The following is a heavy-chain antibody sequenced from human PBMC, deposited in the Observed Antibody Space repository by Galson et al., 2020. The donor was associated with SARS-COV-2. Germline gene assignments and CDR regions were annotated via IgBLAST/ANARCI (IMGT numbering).Heavy chain of an antibody. V-gene: IGHV1-69*06. CDR3: ARDLDAGARSD. CDR2: IIPIFGTP. CDR1: GGTFSNYV. D-gene: IGHD1-26*01. Sequence: APVQVSCKASGGTFSNYVISWVRQAPGQGPEWMGRIIPIFGTPNYAQKFQGRVTIPADRTTSTAYMELSSLRSDDTAVYYCARDLDAGARSDWGQGTLVTVSS. J-gene: IGHJ4*02.